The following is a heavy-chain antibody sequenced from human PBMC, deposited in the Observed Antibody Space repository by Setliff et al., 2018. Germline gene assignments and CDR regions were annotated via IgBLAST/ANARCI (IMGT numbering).Heavy chain of an antibody. J-gene: IGHJ4*02. CDR1: GLIVSSNY. CDR2: FYSGGST. D-gene: IGHD5-18*01. Sequence: GGSLRLSCAASGLIVSSNYMSWVRQAPGKGLERVSVFYSGGSTYYADSVKGRFTISRDNSKSTLDLQMNILRAEDTAVYYCARANSGYSYGYDYWGQGTLVTVSS. V-gene: IGHV3-53*01. CDR3: ARANSGYSYGYDY.